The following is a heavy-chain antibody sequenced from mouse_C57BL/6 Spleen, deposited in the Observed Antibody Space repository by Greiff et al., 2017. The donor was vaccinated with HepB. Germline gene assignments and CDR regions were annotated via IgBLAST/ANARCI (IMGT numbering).Heavy chain of an antibody. V-gene: IGHV14-4*01. D-gene: IGHD1-1*01. J-gene: IGHJ2*01. CDR1: GFNIKDDY. Sequence: EVQLQQSGAELVRPGASVKLSCTASGFNIKDDYMHWVKQRPEQGLEWIGWIDPENGDTEYASKFQGKATITADTSSNTAYLQLSSLTSEDSAVYYCARDGSSNFDYWGQGTTLTVSS. CDR2: IDPENGDT. CDR3: ARDGSSNFDY.